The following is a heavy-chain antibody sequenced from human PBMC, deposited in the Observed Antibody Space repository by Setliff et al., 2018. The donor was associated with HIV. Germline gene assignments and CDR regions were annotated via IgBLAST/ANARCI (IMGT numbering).Heavy chain of an antibody. CDR3: ARTPGTIWGYDY. J-gene: IGHJ4*02. Sequence: GASVKVSCKASGDTFSNSLVTWVRQAPGQGLEWMGGIIPLFGSTNYNPSLKSRVTISVDTTKNQFSLKLSSVTAADTAVYYCARTPGTIWGYDYWGQGTLVTVSS. D-gene: IGHD3-9*01. CDR2: IIPLFGST. CDR1: GDTFSNSL. V-gene: IGHV1-69*06.